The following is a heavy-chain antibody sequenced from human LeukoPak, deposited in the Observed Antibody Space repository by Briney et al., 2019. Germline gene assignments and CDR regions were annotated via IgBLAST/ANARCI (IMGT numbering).Heavy chain of an antibody. CDR1: GDSVSSNSAA. CDR2: TYYRSQWFN. Sequence: SQTLSLTCAISGDSVSSNSAAWNWIRQSPSRGLEWLGRTYYRSQWFNDHSISVKSRITITSDTAMNHFSLHLTSLTPDDTAVYYCARDQAGFDPWGQGILVTVSS. D-gene: IGHD6-25*01. V-gene: IGHV6-1*01. J-gene: IGHJ5*02. CDR3: ARDQAGFDP.